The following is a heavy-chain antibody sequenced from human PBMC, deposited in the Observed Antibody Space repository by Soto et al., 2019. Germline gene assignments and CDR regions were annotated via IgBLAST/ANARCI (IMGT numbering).Heavy chain of an antibody. J-gene: IGHJ3*02. D-gene: IGHD6-6*01. CDR3: ARGQISSSSDAFDI. Sequence: QSQTLSLTCAISEDSVSSNSAAWNWIRQSPSRGLEWLGRTYYRSKWYNDYAVAVKSRITINPDTSKNQFSLQLNSVTPEDTAVYYCARGQISSSSDAFDIWGQGTMVTVSS. V-gene: IGHV6-1*01. CDR2: TYYRSKWYN. CDR1: EDSVSSNSAA.